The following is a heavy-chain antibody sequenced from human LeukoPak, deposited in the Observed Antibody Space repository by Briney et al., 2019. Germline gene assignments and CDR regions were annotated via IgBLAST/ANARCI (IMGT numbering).Heavy chain of an antibody. CDR1: GGSISSGGYY. CDR2: IYYSGST. D-gene: IGHD2-2*01. J-gene: IGHJ3*02. V-gene: IGHV4-31*03. CDR3: ARDMAVDCSSTSCYSAFDI. Sequence: PSETLSLTCTVSGGSISSGGYYWSWIRQLPGKGLEWIGYIYYSGSTYYNPSLKSRVTISVDTSKNQFSLKLSSVTAADTAVYYCARDMAVDCSSTSCYSAFDIWGQGTMVTVSS.